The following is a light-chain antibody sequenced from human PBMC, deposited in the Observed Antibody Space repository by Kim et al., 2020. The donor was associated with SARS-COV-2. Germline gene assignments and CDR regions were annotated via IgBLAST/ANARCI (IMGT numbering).Light chain of an antibody. CDR1: KLGDKY. Sequence: SVSPGQTTSITCSADKLGDKYVSWYRQRPGQSPVVVIYQDNKRPSWIPERFSGSNSGNTATLTISGTQAMDEADYYCQAWDSTSVIFGGGTQLTVL. J-gene: IGLJ2*01. CDR3: QAWDSTSVI. CDR2: QDN. V-gene: IGLV3-1*01.